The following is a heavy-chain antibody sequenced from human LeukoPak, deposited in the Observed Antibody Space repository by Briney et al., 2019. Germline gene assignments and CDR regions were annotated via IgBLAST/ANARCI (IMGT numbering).Heavy chain of an antibody. Sequence: GGSLRLSCAASGFTFSSYWTHWVRQAPGKGLVWVSRINSDGSSTSYADSVKGRFTISRDNAKNTLYLQMNSLRAEDTAVYYCAREDVDTAMVIGYWGQGTLVTVSS. CDR3: AREDVDTAMVIGY. J-gene: IGHJ4*02. CDR1: GFTFSSYW. V-gene: IGHV3-74*01. D-gene: IGHD5-18*01. CDR2: INSDGSST.